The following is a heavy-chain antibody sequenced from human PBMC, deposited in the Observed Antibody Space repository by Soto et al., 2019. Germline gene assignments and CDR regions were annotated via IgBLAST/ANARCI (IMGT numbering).Heavy chain of an antibody. CDR3: AKGGRTTVISYYFDY. V-gene: IGHV3-23*01. CDR2: ISGSGGST. J-gene: IGHJ4*02. D-gene: IGHD4-17*01. CDR1: GFTFSSYA. Sequence: SGGSLRLSCAASGFTFSSYAMSWVRQAPGKGLEWVSAISGSGGSTYYADSVKGRFTISRDNSKNTLYLQMNSLRAEDTAVYYCAKGGRTTVISYYFDYWGQGTLVTVSS.